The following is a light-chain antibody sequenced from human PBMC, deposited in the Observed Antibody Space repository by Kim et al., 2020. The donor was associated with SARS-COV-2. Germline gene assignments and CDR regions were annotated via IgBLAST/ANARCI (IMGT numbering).Light chain of an antibody. Sequence: QSVTISCTGTSSDVGGYNYVSWYQQHPGKAPKLMIYDVTKRPSGVPDRFSGSKSGNTASLTISGLQTEDEADYSCCSYAGSYTWVFGGGTQLTVL. V-gene: IGLV2-11*03. J-gene: IGLJ3*02. CDR3: CSYAGSYTWV. CDR2: DVT. CDR1: SSDVGGYNY.